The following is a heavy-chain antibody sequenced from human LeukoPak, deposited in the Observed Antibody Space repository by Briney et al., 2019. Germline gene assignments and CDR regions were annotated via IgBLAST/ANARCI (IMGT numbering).Heavy chain of an antibody. CDR1: GYTLTELS. CDR2: FDPEDGET. V-gene: IGHV1-24*01. CDR3: ARESGGYDFWSGYYEPHLLRSYYYYGMDV. Sequence: GASVKVSCKVSGYTLTELSMHWVRQAPGKGLEWMGGFDPEDGETIYAQKFQGKVTMTEDTSTDTAYMELSSLRSEDTAVYYCARESGGYDFWSGYYEPHLLRSYYYYGMDVWGQGTTVTVSS. J-gene: IGHJ6*02. D-gene: IGHD3-3*01.